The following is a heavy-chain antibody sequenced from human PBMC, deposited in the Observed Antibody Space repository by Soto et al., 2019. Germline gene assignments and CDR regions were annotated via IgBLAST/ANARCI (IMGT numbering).Heavy chain of an antibody. CDR3: ARASYDSSGYFFDY. Sequence: QVQLVESGRGVVQPGRSLRLSCAASGFTFSSYAMHWVRQAPGKGLEWVAVISYDGSNKYYADSVKGRFTISRDNSKNTLYLQMNSLRAEDTAVYYCARASYDSSGYFFDYWGQGTLVTVSS. V-gene: IGHV3-30-3*01. D-gene: IGHD3-22*01. CDR2: ISYDGSNK. J-gene: IGHJ4*02. CDR1: GFTFSSYA.